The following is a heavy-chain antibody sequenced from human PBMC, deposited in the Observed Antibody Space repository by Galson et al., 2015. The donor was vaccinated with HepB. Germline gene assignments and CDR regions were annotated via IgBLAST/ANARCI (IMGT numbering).Heavy chain of an antibody. Sequence: SLRLSCAASGFTFSSYAMHWVRQAPGKGLEWVAVISYDGSNKYYADSVKGRFTISRDNSKNTLYLQMNSLRAEDTAVYYCARVRYDSGSYTDYYYYGMDVWGQGTTVTVSS. CDR2: ISYDGSNK. V-gene: IGHV3-30-3*01. J-gene: IGHJ6*02. D-gene: IGHD1-26*01. CDR3: ARVRYDSGSYTDYYYYGMDV. CDR1: GFTFSSYA.